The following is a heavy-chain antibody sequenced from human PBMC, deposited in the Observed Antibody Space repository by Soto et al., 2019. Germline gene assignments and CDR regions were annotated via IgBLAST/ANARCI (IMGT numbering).Heavy chain of an antibody. CDR1: GGSMRNYY. Sequence: QVQLQESGPGLVKPSETLFLTCTVSGGSMRNYYWSWIRQPPGKGLEWIAYIFYSGSTDYNPSLKSRVTISVDTSNNQFSLKLVSVTAADTAVYYCARVRSGYSSGWSLDYWGQGTLVTVSS. CDR2: IFYSGST. D-gene: IGHD6-19*01. CDR3: ARVRSGYSSGWSLDY. J-gene: IGHJ4*02. V-gene: IGHV4-59*01.